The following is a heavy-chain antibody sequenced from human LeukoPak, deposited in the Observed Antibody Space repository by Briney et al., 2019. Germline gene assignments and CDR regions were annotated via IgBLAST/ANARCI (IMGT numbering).Heavy chain of an antibody. D-gene: IGHD3-10*02. Sequence: GGSLRLSCGASGFTLENYAINWVRQAPGKGLEWVAFIRYDGSDENYADSVKGRFTISRDNSKNTLYLQMNSLRAEDTAVYYCAKEFNYFRGVIIATDYWGQGTLVIVSS. CDR2: IRYDGSDE. CDR1: GFTLENYA. CDR3: AKEFNYFRGVIIATDY. V-gene: IGHV3-30*02. J-gene: IGHJ4*02.